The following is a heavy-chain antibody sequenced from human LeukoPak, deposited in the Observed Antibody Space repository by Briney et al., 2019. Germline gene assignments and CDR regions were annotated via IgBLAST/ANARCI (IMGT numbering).Heavy chain of an antibody. Sequence: PSETLSLTCAVYGGSFSGYYWSWIRQPPGKGLEWIGEINHSGSTNYNPSLKSRVTISVDTSKNQFSPKLSSVTAADTAVYYCAREIYGSGSIDYWGQGTLVTVSS. CDR2: INHSGST. CDR1: GGSFSGYY. CDR3: AREIYGSGSIDY. V-gene: IGHV4-34*01. J-gene: IGHJ4*02. D-gene: IGHD3-10*01.